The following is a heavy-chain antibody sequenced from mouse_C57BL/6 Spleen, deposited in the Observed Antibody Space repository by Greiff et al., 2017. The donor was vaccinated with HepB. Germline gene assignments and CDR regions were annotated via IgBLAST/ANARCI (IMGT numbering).Heavy chain of an antibody. CDR1: GYAFSSSW. D-gene: IGHD1-1*01. J-gene: IGHJ2*01. V-gene: IGHV1-82*01. Sequence: QVQLQQSGPELVKPGASVKISCKASGYAFSSSWMNWVKQRPGKGLEWIGRIYPGDGDTNYNGKFKGKATLTAGKSSSTAYMQLSSLTSEDSAVYFCARDDGYYFDYWGQGTTLTVSS. CDR2: IYPGDGDT. CDR3: ARDDGYYFDY.